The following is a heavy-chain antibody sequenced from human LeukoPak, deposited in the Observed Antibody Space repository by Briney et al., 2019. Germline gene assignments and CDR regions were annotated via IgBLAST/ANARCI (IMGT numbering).Heavy chain of an antibody. CDR1: GFTSSSYW. Sequence: GGSLRLSCAASGFTSSSYWMSWVRQAPGKGLEWVANIKQDGSEKYYVDSVKGRFTISRDNAKNSLYLQMNSLRAEDTAVYYCARDLMSLTPESESSWYDAFDIWGQGTMVTVSS. J-gene: IGHJ3*02. CDR2: IKQDGSEK. CDR3: ARDLMSLTPESESSWYDAFDI. V-gene: IGHV3-7*03. D-gene: IGHD6-13*01.